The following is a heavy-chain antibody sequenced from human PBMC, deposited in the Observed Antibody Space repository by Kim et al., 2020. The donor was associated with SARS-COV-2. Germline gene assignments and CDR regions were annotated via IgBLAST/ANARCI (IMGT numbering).Heavy chain of an antibody. D-gene: IGHD6-13*01. V-gene: IGHV3-74*01. CDR1: GFSLSRYW. J-gene: IGHJ4*02. CDR3: ARNVRWQQLYS. CDR2: NEGDGSTK. Sequence: GGSLRLSCAASGFSLSRYWMTWVRQAPGKGLVWVSENEGDGSTKNYADFVKGRFTISRDNAKNTLYLQMNSLRADDTAVYYCARNVRWQQLYSWGQGTL.